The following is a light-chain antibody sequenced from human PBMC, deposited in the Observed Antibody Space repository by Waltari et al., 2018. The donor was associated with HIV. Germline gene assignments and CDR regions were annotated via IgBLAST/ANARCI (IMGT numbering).Light chain of an antibody. CDR3: QVLDSSTEHVV. CDR1: NIAYKS. J-gene: IGLJ3*02. CDR2: YDT. Sequence: SYVLTQPPSVSLAPGKTANITCGGSNIAYKSVHWYQQKTGRAPKLLIFYDTDRPSGIPQRISGSNSGDTATLTIRRVGPGDEADYCCQVLDSSTEHVVFGGGTKLTVL. V-gene: IGLV3-21*04.